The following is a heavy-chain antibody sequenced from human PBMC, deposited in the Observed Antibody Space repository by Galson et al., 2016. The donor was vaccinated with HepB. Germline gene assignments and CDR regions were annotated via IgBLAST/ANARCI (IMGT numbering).Heavy chain of an antibody. V-gene: IGHV3-21*01. CDR2: ISSSSSYI. CDR1: GFTFSSYS. J-gene: IGHJ4*02. D-gene: IGHD6-6*01. CDR3: EAVSSSSGEDFDY. Sequence: SLRLSCAASGFTFSSYSMHWVRQAPGKGLEWVSSISSSSSYIYYADSVQGRFTISRDSAKNSLYLQMNSLRAEDTAVYYCEAVSSSSGEDFDYWGQGTLVTVSS.